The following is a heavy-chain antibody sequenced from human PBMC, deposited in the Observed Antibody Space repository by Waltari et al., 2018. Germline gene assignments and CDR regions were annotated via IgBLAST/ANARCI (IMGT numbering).Heavy chain of an antibody. J-gene: IGHJ4*02. Sequence: QLVESGGGLVQPGGSLTISCTASGFTVTDNYMNWVRPAPGKGLEWFASFYIGGSTQYADSAKGRFTVSRDNSKNTMHLQMNNLRPEDTAVYFCVKGLTPWGQGTRVTVSS. CDR3: VKGLTP. V-gene: IGHV3-66*02. CDR2: FYIGGST. CDR1: GFTVTDNY.